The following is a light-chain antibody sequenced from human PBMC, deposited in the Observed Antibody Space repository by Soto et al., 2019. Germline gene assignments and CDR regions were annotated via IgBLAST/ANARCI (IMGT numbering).Light chain of an antibody. Sequence: EIVITQSPATLSVSPGELATLSCRASQSVSNTLAWYQQKPGQAPRLLMYGASIRGTGIPSRFSGGGSGTQFTLTISSLQSEDFAVYSCQQYDNWPYTFGQGTKLEIK. V-gene: IGKV3-15*01. CDR2: GAS. CDR3: QQYDNWPYT. CDR1: QSVSNT. J-gene: IGKJ2*01.